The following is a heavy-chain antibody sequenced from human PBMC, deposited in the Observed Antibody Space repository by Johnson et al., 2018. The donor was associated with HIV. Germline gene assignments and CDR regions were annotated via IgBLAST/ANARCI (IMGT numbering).Heavy chain of an antibody. D-gene: IGHD6-6*01. J-gene: IGHJ3*02. V-gene: IGHV3-30-3*02. CDR3: AKDKQQLVRGGAFDI. Sequence: QVQLVESGGGLVQPGGSLRLSCAASGLTFSSYAMHWVRQAPGKGLEWVAVISYDGSNKYYADSVKGRFTISRDKAKNTLHLQMNSLRAEDTAVYYCAKDKQQLVRGGAFDIWGQGTMVTVSS. CDR1: GLTFSSYA. CDR2: ISYDGSNK.